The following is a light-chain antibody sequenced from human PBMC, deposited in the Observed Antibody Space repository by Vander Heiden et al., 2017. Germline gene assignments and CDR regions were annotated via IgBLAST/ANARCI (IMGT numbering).Light chain of an antibody. Sequence: EIVMTHSPATLSVSLAARVTLSCSASQSASINLAWYHQKPGHTARLLIYDAAARATGSPARLSGSGSGTEVTLTISSRQSDDSAVYYCQQYTNWPRTFGEGTKVEIK. CDR3: QQYTNWPRT. V-gene: IGKV3-15*01. J-gene: IGKJ1*01. CDR1: QSASIN. CDR2: DAA.